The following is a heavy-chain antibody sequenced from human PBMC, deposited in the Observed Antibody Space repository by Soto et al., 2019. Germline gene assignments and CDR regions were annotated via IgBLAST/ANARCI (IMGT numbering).Heavy chain of an antibody. CDR2: ISSNGGGT. CDR1: GFTFSSYA. J-gene: IGHJ4*02. D-gene: IGHD2-15*01. V-gene: IGHV3-64*01. Sequence: EVQLVESGGGLVQPGGSLRLSCAASGFTFSSYAMHWVRQAPGKGLEYVSAISSNGGGTYYASSVKGRFTISRDNSNKTLFLQMGSMRAEDMAVYYCARDSSMYSGGSCYFDYWGQGTLVTVSS. CDR3: ARDSSMYSGGSCYFDY.